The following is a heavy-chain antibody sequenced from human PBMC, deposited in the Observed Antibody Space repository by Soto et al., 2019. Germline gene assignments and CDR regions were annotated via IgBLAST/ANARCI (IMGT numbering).Heavy chain of an antibody. CDR3: ARGPPSTMARGVIYMDV. V-gene: IGHV4-34*01. CDR1: GGSFSGYY. Sequence: PSETLSLTCAVYGGSFSGYYWSWIRQPPGKGLEWIGEINHSGSTNYNPSLKSRVTISVDTSKNQFSLKLSSVTAADTAVYYCARGPPSTMARGVIYMDVWGKGTTVTVSS. J-gene: IGHJ6*03. D-gene: IGHD3-10*01. CDR2: INHSGST.